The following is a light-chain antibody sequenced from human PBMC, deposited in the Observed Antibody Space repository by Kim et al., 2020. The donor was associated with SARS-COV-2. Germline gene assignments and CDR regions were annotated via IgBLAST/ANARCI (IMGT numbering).Light chain of an antibody. CDR1: SLRSYY. V-gene: IGLV3-19*01. J-gene: IGLJ2*01. Sequence: ALGQTVRSTCQGASLRSYYASWYQQKPGQAPVLVIYGKNNRPSGIPDRFSGSSSGNTASLTITGAQAEDEADYYCNSRDSSGNLVVFGGGTQLTVL. CDR2: GKN. CDR3: NSRDSSGNLVV.